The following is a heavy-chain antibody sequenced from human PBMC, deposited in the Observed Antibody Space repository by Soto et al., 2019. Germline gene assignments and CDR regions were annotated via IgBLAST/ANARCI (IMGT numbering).Heavy chain of an antibody. D-gene: IGHD2-15*01. V-gene: IGHV3-33*01. CDR1: GFTFSSYG. CDR3: ARERDHGGSGTEEDAFDI. CDR2: IWYDGSNK. J-gene: IGHJ3*02. Sequence: QVQLVESGGGVVQPGRSLRLSCAASGFTFSSYGVHWVRQAPGKGLEWVAVIWYDGSNKYYADSVKGRFTISRDNSKNTLYLQMNSLRAEDTAVYYCARERDHGGSGTEEDAFDIWGQGTMVTVSS.